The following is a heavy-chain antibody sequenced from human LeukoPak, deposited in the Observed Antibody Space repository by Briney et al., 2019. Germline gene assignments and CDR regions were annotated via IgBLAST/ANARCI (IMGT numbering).Heavy chain of an antibody. CDR3: ATKKSLTGYYI. CDR1: GFNVISNF. J-gene: IGHJ4*02. CDR2: IYSGGTT. D-gene: IGHD3-9*01. V-gene: IGHV3-53*01. Sequence: PGGSLRLSCAASGFNVISNFISWVSQAPGKGPEWVSVIYSGGTTYYSDSVKGRFTISRDNAKITLYLQMNSLRAEDTAVYYCATKKSLTGYYIWGQGTLVTVSS.